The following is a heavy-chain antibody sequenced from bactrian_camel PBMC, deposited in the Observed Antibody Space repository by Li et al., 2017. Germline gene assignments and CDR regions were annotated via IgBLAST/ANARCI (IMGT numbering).Heavy chain of an antibody. CDR1: GFTFSRAW. D-gene: IGHD8*01. CDR3: SVHGDKWSLEY. Sequence: VQLVESGGGFVKPGGSLRLSCAASGFTFSRAWMTWVRQPPGKGLEWVSTIKPDGSDTYYPDSVKGRFTISRDNSDNTVYLQANTLNFEDTALYYCSVHGDKWSLEYWGQGTQVTVS. V-gene: IGHV3S6*01. J-gene: IGHJ4*01. CDR2: IKPDGSDT.